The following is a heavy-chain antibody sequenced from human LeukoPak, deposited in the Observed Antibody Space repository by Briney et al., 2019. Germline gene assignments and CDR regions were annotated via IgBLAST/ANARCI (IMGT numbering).Heavy chain of an antibody. J-gene: IGHJ6*02. V-gene: IGHV3-48*01. CDR2: IGGSGSSI. CDR3: ARPNYYYYGMDV. Sequence: GGSLRLSRAASGFTFSSYSMNWVRQAPGKGLEWVSYIGGSGSSIYYADSVKGRFTISRDNAKNSLYLQMNSLRAEDTAVYYCARPNYYYYGMDVWGQGTTVTVSS. CDR1: GFTFSSYS.